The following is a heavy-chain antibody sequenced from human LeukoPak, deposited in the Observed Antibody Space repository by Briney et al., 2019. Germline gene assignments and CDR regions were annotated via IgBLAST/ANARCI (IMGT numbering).Heavy chain of an antibody. D-gene: IGHD3-10*01. Sequence: SETLSLTCAVYGGSFSGYYWSWIRQPPGKGLEWIGEINHSGGTNYNPSLKSRVTISVDTSKNQFSLKLSSVTAADTAVYYCASGVYGSGSSYYYYYMDVWGKGTTVTVSS. CDR2: INHSGGT. CDR3: ASGVYGSGSSYYYYYMDV. CDR1: GGSFSGYY. V-gene: IGHV4-34*01. J-gene: IGHJ6*03.